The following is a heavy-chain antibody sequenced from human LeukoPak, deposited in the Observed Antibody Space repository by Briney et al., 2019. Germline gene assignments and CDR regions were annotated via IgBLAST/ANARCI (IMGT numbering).Heavy chain of an antibody. V-gene: IGHV4-30-4*01. CDR3: ARGATKYSSGWYAIGFWVKPFDY. Sequence: SQTLSLTCTVSGGSISSGDYYWSWIRQPPGKGLEWIGYIYYSGSTYYNPSLKSRVTISVDTSKNQFSLKLSSVTAADTAVYYCARGATKYSSGWYAIGFWVKPFDYWGQGTLVTVSS. D-gene: IGHD6-19*01. CDR1: GGSISSGDYY. CDR2: IYYSGST. J-gene: IGHJ4*02.